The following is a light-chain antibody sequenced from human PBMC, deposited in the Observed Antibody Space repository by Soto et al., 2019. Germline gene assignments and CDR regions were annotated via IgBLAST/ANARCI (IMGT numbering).Light chain of an antibody. CDR2: DAS. CDR1: QSVSGS. Sequence: PGETATLSCRASQSVSGSLGWYQQKPGQAPRLIIYDASVRATGIPARFSGSGSGTDFTLTISSLEPEDFAVYYCQEGTYWPAFGGGTKVEIK. V-gene: IGKV3-11*01. CDR3: QEGTYWPA. J-gene: IGKJ4*01.